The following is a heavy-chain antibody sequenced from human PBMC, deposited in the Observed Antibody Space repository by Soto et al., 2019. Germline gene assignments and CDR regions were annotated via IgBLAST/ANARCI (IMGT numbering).Heavy chain of an antibody. CDR2: INPNSGGT. D-gene: IGHD3-3*01. Sequence: ASVKVSCKASGYTFTGYYMHWVRQAPGQGLEWMGWINPNSGGTNYAQKFQGWVTMTRDTSTSTAYMELRSLRSDDTAVYYCARDRVTIFGVVMEGHFDYWGQGTLVTVSS. CDR1: GYTFTGYY. CDR3: ARDRVTIFGVVMEGHFDY. V-gene: IGHV1-2*04. J-gene: IGHJ4*02.